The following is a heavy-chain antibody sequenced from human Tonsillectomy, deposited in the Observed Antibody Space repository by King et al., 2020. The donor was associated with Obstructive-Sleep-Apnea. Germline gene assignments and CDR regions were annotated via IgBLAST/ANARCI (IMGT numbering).Heavy chain of an antibody. J-gene: IGHJ4*02. D-gene: IGHD3-10*01. CDR1: GLTFSSQS. V-gene: IGHV3-48*01. Sequence: VQLVESGGGLVQPGGSLRLSCVASGLTFSSQSMNWVRQAPGKGLEWVSYISSSSSTIYYADSVKGRFTISRDNAKNSLYLQMHSLRAEDTAGYYCARDGLWFGDYWGQGSLVTVSS. CDR2: ISSSSSTI. CDR3: ARDGLWFGDY.